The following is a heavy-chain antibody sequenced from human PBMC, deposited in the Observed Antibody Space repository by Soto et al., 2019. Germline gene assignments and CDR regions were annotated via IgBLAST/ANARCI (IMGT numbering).Heavy chain of an antibody. Sequence: GGSLRLSCAASGFTFSSYAMSWVRQAPGKGLEWVSGISGSGASTYYADSVKGRFTISRDNSKNTLYLQMNSLRAEDTAVYYCAKDQVLWFGELSPNWFDPWGQGTLVTVSS. D-gene: IGHD3-10*01. CDR1: GFTFSSYA. CDR2: ISGSGAST. J-gene: IGHJ5*02. CDR3: AKDQVLWFGELSPNWFDP. V-gene: IGHV3-23*01.